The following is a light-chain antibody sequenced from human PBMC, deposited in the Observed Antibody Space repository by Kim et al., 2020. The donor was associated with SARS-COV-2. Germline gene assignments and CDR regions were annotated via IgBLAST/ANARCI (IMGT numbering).Light chain of an antibody. CDR2: YDS. V-gene: IGLV3-21*04. CDR3: QVCDSSSDHPYV. Sequence: PAKAARMSCGGNNIGRKGVPWYQRTPGQPPVLVIYYDSDRPSGIPERFSGSNSGNTATLTISRVEAGDEADYYCQVCDSSSDHPYVFGTGTKVTVL. CDR1: NIGRKG. J-gene: IGLJ1*01.